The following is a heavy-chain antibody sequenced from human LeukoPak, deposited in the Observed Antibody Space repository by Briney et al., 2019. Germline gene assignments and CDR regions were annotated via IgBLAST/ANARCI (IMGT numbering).Heavy chain of an antibody. CDR1: RFTFRDYW. V-gene: IGHV3-7*04. CDR2: LKQDGSEK. Sequence: GGSLRLSCAASRFTFRDYWLTWVRRAPGKGREGVANLKQDGSEKYYVVSVKGCFTISRDNAKNSLYLQMNSLRAEYTAVYYCARVGYDYGIDVWGQG. J-gene: IGHJ6*02. CDR3: ARVGYDYGIDV. D-gene: IGHD3-3*01.